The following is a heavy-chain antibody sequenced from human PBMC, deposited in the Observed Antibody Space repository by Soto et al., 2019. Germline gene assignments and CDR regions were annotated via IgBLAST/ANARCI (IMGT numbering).Heavy chain of an antibody. Sequence: SETLSLTCAVYGGSFSPYFWSWIRQPPGKGLEWIGEINHSGSTNYNPSLTRRATSSVDTSKNQVSLKLTSVTAADTAVYYCARLASGWQYYYFDFWGRGTPVTVSS. CDR1: GGSFSPYF. CDR2: INHSGST. D-gene: IGHD6-19*01. V-gene: IGHV4-34*01. J-gene: IGHJ2*01. CDR3: ARLASGWQYYYFDF.